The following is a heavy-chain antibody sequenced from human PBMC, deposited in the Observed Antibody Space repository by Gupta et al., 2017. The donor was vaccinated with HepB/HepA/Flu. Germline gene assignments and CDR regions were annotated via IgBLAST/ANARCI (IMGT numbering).Heavy chain of an antibody. V-gene: IGHV4-34*01. CDR3: ARGGTTLPYYYDTSGYYYRF. J-gene: IGHJ4*02. CDR1: GSFNAYS. D-gene: IGHD3-22*01. Sequence: QVQLQQWGAGLLKPSETLSPTCAVYGSFNAYSWRWIRQPPGKGLEWIGQINHSGTTNYNPSLESRVTISVDTSKNQFSLKLSSVTAADTAIYYCARGGTTLPYYYDTSGYYYRFWGQGTLVTVSA. CDR2: INHSGTT.